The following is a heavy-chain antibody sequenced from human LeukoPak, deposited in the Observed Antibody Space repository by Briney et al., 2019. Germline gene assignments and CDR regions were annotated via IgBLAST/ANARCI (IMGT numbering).Heavy chain of an antibody. D-gene: IGHD6-13*01. CDR3: ARLGIGSSWLGFDY. V-gene: IGHV4-59*12. J-gene: IGHJ4*02. CDR2: IYYSGST. Sequence: NPSETLSLTCTVSGGSISSYYWSWIRQPPGKGLEWIGYIYYSGSTNYNPSLKSRVTISVDTSKNQFSLKLSSVTAADTAVYYCARLGIGSSWLGFDYWGQGTLVTVSS. CDR1: GGSISSYY.